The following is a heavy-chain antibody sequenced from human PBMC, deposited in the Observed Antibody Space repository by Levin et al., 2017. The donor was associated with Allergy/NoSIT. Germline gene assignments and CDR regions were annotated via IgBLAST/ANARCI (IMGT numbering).Heavy chain of an antibody. CDR3: ARARGPENAKGPEY. CDR1: GYSFTTYW. CDR2: VYPGDSDT. Sequence: GESLKISCKGSGYSFTTYWIAWVRQMPGKGLEWMGIVYPGDSDTRYSPSFQGQVIISVDKSNSTAYVQWSSLKASDTAMYYCARARGPENAKGPEYWGQGTLVTVSS. V-gene: IGHV5-51*01. D-gene: IGHD2/OR15-2a*01. J-gene: IGHJ4*02.